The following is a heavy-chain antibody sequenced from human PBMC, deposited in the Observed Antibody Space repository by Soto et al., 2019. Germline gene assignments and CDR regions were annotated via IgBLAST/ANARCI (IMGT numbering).Heavy chain of an antibody. CDR3: AKVNSYYYDSSGSYDY. D-gene: IGHD3-22*01. Sequence: EVQLLESGGGLVQPGGSLRLSCAASGFTFSSYAMSWVRQAPGKGLEWVSAISGSGGSTYYAGSVKGRFTISRDKSKNTLDLHMNSLRAEDTAVYYCAKVNSYYYDSSGSYDYWGQATLVTVSS. CDR1: GFTFSSYA. CDR2: ISGSGGST. V-gene: IGHV3-23*01. J-gene: IGHJ4*02.